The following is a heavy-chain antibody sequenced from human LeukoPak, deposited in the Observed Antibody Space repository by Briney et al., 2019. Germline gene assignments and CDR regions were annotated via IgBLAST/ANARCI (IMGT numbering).Heavy chain of an antibody. CDR3: ATATVQWLVHLWFEYYYYMDV. CDR2: IIHIFGTA. Sequence: SVKVSCKASGGTFSSYAISWVRQAPGQGLEWMGGIIHIFGTANYAQKFQGRVTITTDESTSTAYMELSSLRSEDTAVYYCATATVQWLVHLWFEYYYYMDVWGKGTTVTVSS. J-gene: IGHJ6*03. CDR1: GGTFSSYA. D-gene: IGHD6-19*01. V-gene: IGHV1-69*05.